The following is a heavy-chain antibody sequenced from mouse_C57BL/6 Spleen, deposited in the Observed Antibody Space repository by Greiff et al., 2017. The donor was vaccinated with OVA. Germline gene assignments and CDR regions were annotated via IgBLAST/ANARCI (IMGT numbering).Heavy chain of an antibody. CDR2: IYPRDGST. Sequence: QVQLQQSGPELVKPGASVKLSCKASGYTFTSYDINWVKQRPGQGLEWLGWIYPRDGSTKYNEKFKGKATLTVDTSSSTAYMELHSLTSEDSAVYFCARAKLRSYGSSPYWYFDVWGTGTTVTVST. CDR1: GYTFTSYD. D-gene: IGHD1-1*01. J-gene: IGHJ1*03. V-gene: IGHV1-85*01. CDR3: ARAKLRSYGSSPYWYFDV.